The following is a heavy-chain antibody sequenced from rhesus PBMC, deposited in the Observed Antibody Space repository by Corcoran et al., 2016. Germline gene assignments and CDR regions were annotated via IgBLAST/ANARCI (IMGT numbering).Heavy chain of an antibody. V-gene: IGHV4-80*01. CDR2: INGNSGST. D-gene: IGHD2-39*02. J-gene: IGHJ3*01. Sequence: QVQLQESGPGLVKPSETLSLTCTVSGASISSNWWSWNRQPPGKGLEWIGEINGNSGSTNYKPSLKSRVTTSKDASKLPFSLRLSSVTAADTAVYYCARVAYCSGGVCYRAFDFWGQGLRVTVSS. CDR1: GASISSNW. CDR3: ARVAYCSGGVCYRAFDF.